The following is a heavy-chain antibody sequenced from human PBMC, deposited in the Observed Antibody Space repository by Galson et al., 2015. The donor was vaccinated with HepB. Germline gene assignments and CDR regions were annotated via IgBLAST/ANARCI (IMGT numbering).Heavy chain of an antibody. CDR2: IIPIFGTA. CDR1: GGTFSSYA. CDR3: ATSRDSSGYYYFLDY. V-gene: IGHV1-69*01. J-gene: IGHJ4*02. Sequence: SCKASGGTFSSYAISWVRQAPGQGLEWMGGIIPIFGTANYAQKFQGRVTITADESTSTAYMELSSLRSEDTAVYYCATSRDSSGYYYFLDYWGQGTLVTVSS. D-gene: IGHD3-22*01.